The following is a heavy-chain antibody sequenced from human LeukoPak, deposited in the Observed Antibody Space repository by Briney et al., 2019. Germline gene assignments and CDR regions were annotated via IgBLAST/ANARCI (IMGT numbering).Heavy chain of an antibody. Sequence: GGSLRLSCAASGFTFSDYSMNWVRQAPGKGLEWVSSISSTSKYIYYGDSVKGRFTISRDNAKNTLYLQMNSLRAEDTAVYYCARADSGITGMQTRWGQGTLVTVSS. D-gene: IGHD1-20*01. J-gene: IGHJ4*02. V-gene: IGHV3-21*01. CDR2: ISSTSKYI. CDR1: GFTFSDYS. CDR3: ARADSGITGMQTR.